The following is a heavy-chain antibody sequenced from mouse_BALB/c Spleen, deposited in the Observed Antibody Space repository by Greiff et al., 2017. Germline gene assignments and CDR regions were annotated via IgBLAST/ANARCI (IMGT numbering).Heavy chain of an antibody. CDR2: IYPGDGAT. D-gene: IGHD2-9*01. CDR1: GYAFSSSW. V-gene: IGHV1-82*01. J-gene: IGHJ1*01. Sequence: QVQLQQSGPELVKPGASVKISCKASGYAFSSSWMNWVKQRPGQGLEWIGRIYPGDGATNYNGKFKGKATLTADKSSSTAYMQLSSLTSVDSAVYFCARAYYGYDGWYFDVWGAGTTVTVSS. CDR3: ARAYYGYDGWYFDV.